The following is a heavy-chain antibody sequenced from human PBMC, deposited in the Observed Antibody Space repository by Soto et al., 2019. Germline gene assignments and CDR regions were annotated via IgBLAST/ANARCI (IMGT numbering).Heavy chain of an antibody. CDR2: ISSSSSYI. J-gene: IGHJ4*02. D-gene: IGHD2-15*01. Sequence: GGSLRLSCAASGFTFSSYSMNWVRQAPGKGLECVSPISSSSSYIYYADSVKGRFTISRDNAKNSLYLQMNSLRAEDTAVYYCARDFRSCSGGSCFFDYWGQGTLVTVSS. CDR3: ARDFRSCSGGSCFFDY. CDR1: GFTFSSYS. V-gene: IGHV3-21*01.